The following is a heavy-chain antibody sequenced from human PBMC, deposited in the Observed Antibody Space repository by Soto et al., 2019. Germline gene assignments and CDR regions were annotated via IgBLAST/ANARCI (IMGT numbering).Heavy chain of an antibody. Sequence: GGSLRLSCSASGFTFRIYTMLWVRQAPGKGLEYVSAISDAGGGSYYADSVKGRFTISRDDPKNTLYLQMSNLRAEDTAVYYCVNGYSSGWSEIYWGQGTLVTVSS. V-gene: IGHV3-64D*06. D-gene: IGHD6-19*01. CDR1: GFTFRIYT. CDR3: VNGYSSGWSEIY. J-gene: IGHJ4*02. CDR2: ISDAGGGS.